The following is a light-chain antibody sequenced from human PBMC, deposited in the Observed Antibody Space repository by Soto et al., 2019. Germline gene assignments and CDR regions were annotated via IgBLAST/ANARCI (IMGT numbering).Light chain of an antibody. CDR1: SSDVGDYNY. Sequence: QSALTQPRSXXXXXXXXXXISCTGTSSDVGDYNYVSWYEQRPGKAPKVMIYDVSRRPSGVPDRFSGSKSGNTASLTISGLQAEDEADYYCCSYAGSYTWVFGGGTKLTVL. CDR3: CSYAGSYTWV. J-gene: IGLJ3*02. CDR2: DVS. V-gene: IGLV2-11*01.